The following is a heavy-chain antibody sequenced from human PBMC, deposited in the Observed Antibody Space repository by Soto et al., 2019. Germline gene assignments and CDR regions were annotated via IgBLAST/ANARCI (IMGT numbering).Heavy chain of an antibody. CDR1: SGSIGTTNW. Sequence: QVQLQESGPGLVKPSGTLSLTCAVSSGSIGTTNWWSWVRQTPGKGLEWIGEIFHRGNTYYTPSLASRVTISVDTSKNQFSLNLRSVTAADTAVYYCARRTWGMDVWGQGTTVTVSS. V-gene: IGHV4-4*02. CDR2: IFHRGNT. J-gene: IGHJ6*02. D-gene: IGHD2-8*01. CDR3: ARRTWGMDV.